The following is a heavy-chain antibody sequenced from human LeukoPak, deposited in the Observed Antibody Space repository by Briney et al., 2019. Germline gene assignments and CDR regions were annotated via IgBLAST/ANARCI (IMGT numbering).Heavy chain of an antibody. CDR2: ITNDGRTT. V-gene: IGHV3-48*03. J-gene: IGHJ4*02. D-gene: IGHD3-10*01. CDR3: VRKGSFDY. Sequence: GGSLRLSCAASGFTFSSYKMSWVRQAPGKGLDWTSYITNDGRTTYYANSVRGRFTISRDNAKNSLYLQMNSLRVEDTALYYCVRKGSFDYWGKGTLVSVSS. CDR1: GFTFSSYK.